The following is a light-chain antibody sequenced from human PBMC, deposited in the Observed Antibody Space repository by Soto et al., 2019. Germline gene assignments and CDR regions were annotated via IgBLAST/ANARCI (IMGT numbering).Light chain of an antibody. V-gene: IGKV3-11*01. J-gene: IGKJ4*01. Sequence: EIVLTQSPATLSLSPGESATLSCRASQSVSTYLAWYQQKPGQAPRLLIYGASSRATGIPARFSGSGSGTDFTLTISSLEPEDFAVYYCQQRSNWPLTFGGGTKVEIK. CDR3: QQRSNWPLT. CDR2: GAS. CDR1: QSVSTY.